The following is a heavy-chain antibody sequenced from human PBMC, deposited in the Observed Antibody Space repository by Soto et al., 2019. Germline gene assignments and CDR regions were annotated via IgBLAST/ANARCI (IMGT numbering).Heavy chain of an antibody. V-gene: IGHV3-30*18. CDR3: AKDLADYYGMDV. CDR1: GFTFSSYG. Sequence: PGGSLRLSCAASGFTFSSYGMHWVRQAPGKGLEWVAVISYDGSNKYYADSVKGRFTISRDNSKNTLCLQMNSLRAEDTAVYYCAKDLADYYGMDVWGQGTTVTVSS. CDR2: ISYDGSNK. J-gene: IGHJ6*02.